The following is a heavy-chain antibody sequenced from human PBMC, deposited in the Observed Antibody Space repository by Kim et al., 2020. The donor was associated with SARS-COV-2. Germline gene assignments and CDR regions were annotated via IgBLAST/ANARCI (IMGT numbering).Heavy chain of an antibody. Sequence: GGSLRLSCAASGFTFGDYAMHWVRQAPGKGLEWLSGISWNSGSMGYADSVKGRFTISRDNAKNSLYLQMNSLRAEDTAFYYCAKDMDAYCGGDCSSGLDIWGQGTMVIVSS. CDR2: ISWNSGSM. D-gene: IGHD2-21*02. CDR1: GFTFGDYA. CDR3: AKDMDAYCGGDCSSGLDI. J-gene: IGHJ3*02. V-gene: IGHV3-9*01.